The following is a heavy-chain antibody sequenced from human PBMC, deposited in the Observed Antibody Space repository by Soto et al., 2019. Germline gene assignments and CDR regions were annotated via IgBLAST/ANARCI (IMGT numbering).Heavy chain of an antibody. CDR3: ARDSHSSSWYYFQH. J-gene: IGHJ1*01. Sequence: SETLSLTCTVSGGSISSGGYYWSWIHQHPGKGLEWIGYIYYSGSTYYNPSLKSRVTISVDTSKNQFSLKLSSVTAADTAVYYCARDSHSSSWYYFQHWGQGTLVTVSS. V-gene: IGHV4-31*03. D-gene: IGHD6-13*01. CDR1: GGSISSGGYY. CDR2: IYYSGST.